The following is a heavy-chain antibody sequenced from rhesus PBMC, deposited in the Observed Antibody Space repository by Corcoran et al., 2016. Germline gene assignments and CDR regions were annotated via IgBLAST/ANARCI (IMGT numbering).Heavy chain of an antibody. D-gene: IGHD3-22*01. CDR3: AREGIGVITRSWYFDL. CDR2: IYGTSAST. Sequence: QVQLQQWGEGLVKPSETLSLTCAVYGGSISGYSYWSWIRQPPGKGLEWIGYIYGTSASTNYNPTLKNRGPISKDTSKNHFSLKLSSVTTADTAVYYCAREGIGVITRSWYFDLWGPGTPITISS. V-gene: IGHV4-73*01. J-gene: IGHJ2*01. CDR1: GGSISGYSY.